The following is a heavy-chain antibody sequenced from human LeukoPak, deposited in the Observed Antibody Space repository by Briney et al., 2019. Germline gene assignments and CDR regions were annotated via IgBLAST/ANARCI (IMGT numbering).Heavy chain of an antibody. CDR2: ISAYNGYT. Sequence: ASVKVSCKASGYTFTSYGISWVRQAPGQGLEWMGWISAYNGYTNYAQKLQGRVTMTTDTSTSTAYMELRSLRSDDTAVYYCARGVTMIVVVTAYDYWGQGTLVTVSS. J-gene: IGHJ4*02. CDR3: ARGVTMIVVVTAYDY. V-gene: IGHV1-18*01. CDR1: GYTFTSYG. D-gene: IGHD3-22*01.